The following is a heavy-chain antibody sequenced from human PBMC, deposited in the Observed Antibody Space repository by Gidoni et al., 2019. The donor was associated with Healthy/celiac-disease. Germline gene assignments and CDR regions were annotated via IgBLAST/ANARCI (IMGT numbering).Heavy chain of an antibody. CDR1: GFTFSASA. J-gene: IGHJ6*03. CDR2: IRSKANSYAT. CDR3: TTRSSTSSPKYLPSYYMDV. Sequence: EVQLVESGGGLVQPGGSLKLSCAASGFTFSASAIHWVRQASGKGLEWVGRIRSKANSYATAYAASVKGRFTISRDDSKNTAYLQMNSLKTEDTAVYYCTTRSSTSSPKYLPSYYMDVWGKGTTVTVSS. D-gene: IGHD2-2*01. V-gene: IGHV3-73*02.